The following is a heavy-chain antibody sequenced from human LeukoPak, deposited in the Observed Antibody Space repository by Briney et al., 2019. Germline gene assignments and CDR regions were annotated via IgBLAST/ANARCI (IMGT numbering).Heavy chain of an antibody. CDR3: ARVGRDIVVVPTATGAGLDV. CDR2: ISTDPSYI. J-gene: IGHJ6*02. D-gene: IGHD2-2*01. CDR1: GFTFSLYS. V-gene: IGHV3-21*01. Sequence: GGSLRLSCAASGFTFSLYSMCWVRQAPGKGLEWVSSISTDPSYIYYSDSVKGRFTISRGNAKNSLHLQMNSLRAEDTAVYFCARVGRDIVVVPTATGAGLDVWGQGTTVTVSS.